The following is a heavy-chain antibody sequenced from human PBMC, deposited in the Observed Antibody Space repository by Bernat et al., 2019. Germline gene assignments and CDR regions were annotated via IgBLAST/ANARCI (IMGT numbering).Heavy chain of an antibody. CDR2: ISYDGSNR. D-gene: IGHD6-19*01. J-gene: IGHJ4*02. V-gene: IGHV3-30*18. CDR3: AKGGQWLATVNDC. Sequence: QVQLVESGGGVVQPGRSLRLSCAASGFTFSSYGMHWVRQAPGKGLEWVAVISYDGSNRYYADSVKGRFTISRDNSKNTLYLQMNSLRAEDTAVYYCAKGGQWLATVNDCWGQGTLVTVSS. CDR1: GFTFSSYG.